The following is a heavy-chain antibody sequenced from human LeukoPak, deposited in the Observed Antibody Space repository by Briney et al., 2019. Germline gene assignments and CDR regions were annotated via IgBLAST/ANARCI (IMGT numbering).Heavy chain of an antibody. J-gene: IGHJ5*02. CDR3: ARGGYYGSGNDFRFDP. V-gene: IGHV4-59*01. CDR2: IHYTGST. D-gene: IGHD3-10*01. CDR1: GGSINSYY. Sequence: SETLSLTCTVSGGSINSYYWSWLRQPPGKGLERIGYIHYTGSTNYNPSLKSRVTISVDTSKSQFSLKLSSVTAADTAIYYCARGGYYGSGNDFRFDPWGQGTLVTVSS.